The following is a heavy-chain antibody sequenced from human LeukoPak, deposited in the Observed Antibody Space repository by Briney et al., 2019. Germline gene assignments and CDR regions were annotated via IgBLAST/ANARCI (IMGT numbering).Heavy chain of an antibody. CDR3: ARDHVGWFDP. Sequence: SETLSLTCTVSGVSISSGDYHWNWIRQPPGRGLGWIGYISYSGNTYYNPSLKSRVTISVDTSKNQFSLKLSSVTAADTAVYYCARDHVGWFDPWGQGTLVTVSS. CDR1: GVSISSGDYH. V-gene: IGHV4-30-4*02. J-gene: IGHJ5*02. CDR2: ISYSGNT.